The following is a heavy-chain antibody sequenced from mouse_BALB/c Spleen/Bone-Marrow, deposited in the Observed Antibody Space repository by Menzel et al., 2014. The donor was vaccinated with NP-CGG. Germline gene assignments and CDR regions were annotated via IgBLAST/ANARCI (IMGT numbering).Heavy chain of an antibody. CDR2: IYPGDGDT. D-gene: IGHD1-1*01. CDR3: ARRDGSTYYYAMDY. Sequence: VQLQQSGAELVRPGSSAKISCKASGYAFSNYWMDWVKQRPGQGLEWIGQIYPGDGDTNYNGKSKGKATLTADKSSSTAYMQLSSLTSEDSAVYFCARRDGSTYYYAMDYWGQGTSVTVSS. V-gene: IGHV1-80*01. J-gene: IGHJ4*01. CDR1: GYAFSNYW.